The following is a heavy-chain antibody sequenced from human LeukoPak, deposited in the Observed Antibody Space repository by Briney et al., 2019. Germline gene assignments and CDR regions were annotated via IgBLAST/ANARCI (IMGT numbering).Heavy chain of an antibody. D-gene: IGHD2-2*01. J-gene: IGHJ5*01. CDR1: GFTFNNYW. Sequence: GGSLRLSCAASGFTFNNYWLSWVRQAPGQGLEWVANVNQDGSKKYYVDSVKGRFTISRDNAKNSLYLQTNSLRAEDTAVYYCGREMPGGSNWFDFWGQGTLVTVSS. CDR3: GREMPGGSNWFDF. V-gene: IGHV3-7*01. CDR2: VNQDGSKK.